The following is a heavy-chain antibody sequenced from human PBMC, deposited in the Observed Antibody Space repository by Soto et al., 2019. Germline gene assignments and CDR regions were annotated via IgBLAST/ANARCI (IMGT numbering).Heavy chain of an antibody. Sequence: QVRLVQSGAEVKKPGSSVTVSCKASGGTFNTYTFSWVRQAPGQGLEWMGSILPILGSLNYAQRSQGRLSITADYATTTAYMELSSLTSQDTAMYYCTRIPRYSFPASDPLDNWGQGTLVTVSS. CDR3: TRIPRYSFPASDPLDN. CDR1: GGTFNTYT. J-gene: IGHJ4*02. V-gene: IGHV1-69*08. D-gene: IGHD4-4*01. CDR2: ILPILGSL.